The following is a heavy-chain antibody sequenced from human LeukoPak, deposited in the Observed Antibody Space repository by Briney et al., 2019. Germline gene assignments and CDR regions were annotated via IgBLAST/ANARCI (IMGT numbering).Heavy chain of an antibody. CDR1: GYTFTSYG. Sequence: ASVKVSCKASGYTFTSYGSSWVRQAPGQGLEWMGWISAYNGNTNHAQKLQGRVTMTADTSTRTAYMELRSLSSDATAVYYCAREPIMVYALTWSNRFDPWGQGTLVTVSS. V-gene: IGHV1-18*01. CDR3: AREPIMVYALTWSNRFDP. J-gene: IGHJ5*02. CDR2: ISAYNGNT. D-gene: IGHD2-8*01.